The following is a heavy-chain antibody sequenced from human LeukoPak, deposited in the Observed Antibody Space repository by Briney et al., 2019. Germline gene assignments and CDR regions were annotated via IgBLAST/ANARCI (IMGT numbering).Heavy chain of an antibody. J-gene: IGHJ4*02. D-gene: IGHD3-22*01. CDR3: ARVRYYYDSSGYSRWYYFDY. CDR2: INHSGST. Sequence: SETLSLTCAVYGGSFSGYYWSWIRQPPGKGLEWIGEINHSGSTNYNPSLKSRVTISVDTSKNQFSLKLSSVTAADTAVYYCARVRYYYDSSGYSRWYYFDYWGQGTLVTVSS. V-gene: IGHV4-34*01. CDR1: GGSFSGYY.